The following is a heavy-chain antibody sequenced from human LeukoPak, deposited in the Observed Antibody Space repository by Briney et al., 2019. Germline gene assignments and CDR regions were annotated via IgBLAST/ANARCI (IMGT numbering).Heavy chain of an antibody. D-gene: IGHD2-15*01. CDR2: ITGDGEYT. CDR1: GFTFSSYA. V-gene: IGHV3-23*01. Sequence: GGSLRLSCAASGFTFSSYAMAWVRQSPGKRLEWVSCITGDGEYTYHTDSVKGRFTISRDNSKNTLYVQMNSLRAEDTAVYYCAKGTLGSCSGGSCYPLDYWGQGTLVTVSS. J-gene: IGHJ4*02. CDR3: AKGTLGSCSGGSCYPLDY.